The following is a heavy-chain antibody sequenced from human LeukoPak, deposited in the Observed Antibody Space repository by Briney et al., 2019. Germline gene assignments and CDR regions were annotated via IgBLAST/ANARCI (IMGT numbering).Heavy chain of an antibody. V-gene: IGHV1-18*01. CDR1: GYTFTDYD. D-gene: IGHD4-17*01. CDR3: ASPGRVYGDYVVY. J-gene: IGHJ4*02. Sequence: ASVKVSCKASGYTFTDYDINWVRQATGQGLEWMGWMNPNSGNTNYAQKLQGRVTMTTDTSTSTAYMELRSLISDDAAVYYCASPGRVYGDYVVYWGQGTLVTVSS. CDR2: MNPNSGNT.